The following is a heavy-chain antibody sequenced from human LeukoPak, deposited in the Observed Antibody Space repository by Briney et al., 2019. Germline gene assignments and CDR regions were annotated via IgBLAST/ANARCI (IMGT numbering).Heavy chain of an antibody. J-gene: IGHJ4*02. V-gene: IGHV1-46*01. CDR3: ARDRNYYDSSGSHYFDY. Sequence: ASVKVSCKASGYTFTSYYMHWVRQAPGQGLEWMGIINPSGGSTSYAQKFQGRVTMTRDTSTSTVYMEQSSLRSEDTAVYYCARDRNYYDSSGSHYFDYWGQGTLVTVSS. CDR1: GYTFTSYY. CDR2: INPSGGST. D-gene: IGHD3-22*01.